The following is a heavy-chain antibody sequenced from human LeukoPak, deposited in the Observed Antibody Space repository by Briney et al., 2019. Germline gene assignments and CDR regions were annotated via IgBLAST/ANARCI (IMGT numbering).Heavy chain of an antibody. V-gene: IGHV1-8*03. J-gene: IGHJ6*03. CDR3: ARGAHPLYYYYMDV. Sequence: ASVKVSCKASGYTFTSYDINWVRQATGQGLEWMGWMNPNSGNTGYAQKFQGRVTITRNTSISTAYMELSSLRSEDTAVYYCARGAHPLYYYYMDVWGKGTTVTVSS. CDR1: GYTFTSYD. CDR2: MNPNSGNT.